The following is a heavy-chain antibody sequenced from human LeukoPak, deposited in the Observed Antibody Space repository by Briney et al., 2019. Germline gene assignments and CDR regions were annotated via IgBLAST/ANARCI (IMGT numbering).Heavy chain of an antibody. J-gene: IGHJ5*02. Sequence: ASVKVSCKASGYTCTSYYMHWVRQAPGQGLEWMGLINPTGGSTGYAQKFQGRVTMTRDMSTSTDYMELSSLRSEDTAIYYCARDNSVGDNAWWFDPWGQGTLVTVSS. CDR3: ARDNSVGDNAWWFDP. V-gene: IGHV1-46*01. D-gene: IGHD1-26*01. CDR1: GYTCTSYY. CDR2: INPTGGST.